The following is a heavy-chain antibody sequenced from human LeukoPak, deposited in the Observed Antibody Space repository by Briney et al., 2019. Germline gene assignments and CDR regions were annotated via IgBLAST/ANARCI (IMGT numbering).Heavy chain of an antibody. CDR3: ARGDGTYYYDSSGYSVFDY. CDR2: IYRSGST. D-gene: IGHD3-22*01. J-gene: IGHJ4*02. Sequence: PGGSLRLSRAASGFTGTRKYMDWVRQAPGKGLEWVSVIYRSGSTCHADSVKGRFTISRDNSKSTLYLQMNSMRAEDTAVYYCARGDGTYYYDSSGYSVFDYWGQGTLVTVSS. V-gene: IGHV3-66*01. CDR1: GFTGTRKY.